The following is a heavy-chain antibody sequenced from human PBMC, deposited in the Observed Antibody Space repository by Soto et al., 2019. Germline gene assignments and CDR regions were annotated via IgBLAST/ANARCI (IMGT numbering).Heavy chain of an antibody. D-gene: IGHD3-10*01. CDR3: ARSASGTFDV. CDR1: GFRFTTYW. J-gene: IGHJ3*01. Sequence: HPGGSPRLSCAVSGFRFTTYWMNWVRQAPGKGLEWVAKIKHDGSDKYYVDSVKGRFTISRDNAKNSLYLQMNSLRVDDTAVYYCARSASGTFDVWGQGTMVTVPS. CDR2: IKHDGSDK. V-gene: IGHV3-7*04.